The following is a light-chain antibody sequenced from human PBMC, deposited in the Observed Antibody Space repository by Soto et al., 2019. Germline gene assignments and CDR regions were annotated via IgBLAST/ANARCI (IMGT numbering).Light chain of an antibody. CDR2: RND. Sequence: QSVPTQPPSASGTPGQRVTISCSGSSSNIGYNFVYWYQQVPGTAPKLLIYRNDQRPSGVPDRFSGSKSGTSASLAISGLRSEDEADYYCAAWDDSLSVGVFGGGTKLTVL. V-gene: IGLV1-47*01. CDR3: AAWDDSLSVGV. CDR1: SSNIGYNF. J-gene: IGLJ2*01.